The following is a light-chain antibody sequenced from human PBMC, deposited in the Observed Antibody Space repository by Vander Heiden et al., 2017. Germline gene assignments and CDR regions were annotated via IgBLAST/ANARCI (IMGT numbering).Light chain of an antibody. CDR2: DTS. CDR1: TGAVTSCLY. J-gene: IGLJ1*01. V-gene: IGLV7-46*01. CDR3: FLSYSDARYV. Sequence: QSVVTQQPSLTVSPGVTVTLPCGSSTGAVTSCLYPNWFQQKPGQAPRALIFDTSNTYSWTPARFSGSLLGGKAALTLSGAQPEDEADYYCFLSYSDARYVFGTGTKVTVL.